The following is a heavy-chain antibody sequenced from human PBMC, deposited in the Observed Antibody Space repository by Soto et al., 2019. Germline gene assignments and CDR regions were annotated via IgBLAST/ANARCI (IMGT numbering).Heavy chain of an antibody. CDR1: GFTFTNYG. CDR2: SAFHGRNK. V-gene: IGHV3-30*03. CDR3: ARGYCGGDCSSRGTAFDS. D-gene: IGHD2-21*02. J-gene: IGHJ4*02. Sequence: QVQLVESGGGVVQPGKSLTLSCAASGFTFTNYGMHWVRQAPGKGLEWVAVSAFHGRNKYYADSVKGRITISRDNSKNTAYLRMCGLRPEETAVYYCARGYCGGDCSSRGTAFDSWGQGTLVSVSS.